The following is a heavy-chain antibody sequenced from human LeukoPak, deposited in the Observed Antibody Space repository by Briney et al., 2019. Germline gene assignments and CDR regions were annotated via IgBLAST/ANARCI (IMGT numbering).Heavy chain of an antibody. CDR1: GFTFTTAW. Sequence: GGSLRLSCLGSGFTFTTAWMSWVRQAPGKGLEWVGRIKSKTDGGTTDYAAPVKGRFTISRDDSKNTLYLQMNSLKTEDTAVYYCTTLLYYYDSTDYWGQGTLVTVSS. J-gene: IGHJ4*02. CDR2: IKSKTDGGTT. V-gene: IGHV3-15*01. D-gene: IGHD3-22*01. CDR3: TTLLYYYDSTDY.